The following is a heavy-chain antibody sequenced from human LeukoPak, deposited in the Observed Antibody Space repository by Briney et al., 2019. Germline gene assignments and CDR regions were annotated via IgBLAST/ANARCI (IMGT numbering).Heavy chain of an antibody. V-gene: IGHV4-59*01. Sequence: PSETLSLTCTVSGGSISSYYWSWIRQPPGKGLEWIGYIYYSGSTNYNPSLKSRVTISVDTSKNQFSLKLSSVTAADTAVYYCARDYWNDGLFDYWGQGTLVIVSS. D-gene: IGHD1-1*01. CDR3: ARDYWNDGLFDY. CDR2: IYYSGST. J-gene: IGHJ4*02. CDR1: GGSISSYY.